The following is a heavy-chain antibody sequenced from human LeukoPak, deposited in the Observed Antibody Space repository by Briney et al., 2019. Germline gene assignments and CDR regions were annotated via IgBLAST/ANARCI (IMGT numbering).Heavy chain of an antibody. D-gene: IGHD6-13*01. J-gene: IGHJ4*02. V-gene: IGHV1-69*04. CDR1: GGTFGSYA. CDR2: IIPILGIA. CDR3: ARGAATNYFDY. Sequence: SVKVSCKASGGTFGSYAISWVRQAPGQGLEWMGRIIPILGIANYAQKFQGRVTITADKSTSTAYMELSSLRSEDTAVYYCARGAATNYFDYWGQGTLVTVSS.